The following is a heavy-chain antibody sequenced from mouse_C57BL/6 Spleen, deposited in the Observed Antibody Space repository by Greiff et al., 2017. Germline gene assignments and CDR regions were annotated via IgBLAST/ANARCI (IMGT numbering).Heavy chain of an antibody. J-gene: IGHJ4*01. Sequence: VQLQQSGAELVRPGTSVKVSCKASGYAFTNYLIEWVKQRPGQGLEWIGVINPGSGGTNYNEKFKGKATLTADKSSSTAYMQLSRLTSEDSAVYFCARREYYYGSSRGAMDYWGQGTSVTVSS. CDR1: GYAFTNYL. D-gene: IGHD1-1*01. V-gene: IGHV1-54*01. CDR3: ARREYYYGSSRGAMDY. CDR2: INPGSGGT.